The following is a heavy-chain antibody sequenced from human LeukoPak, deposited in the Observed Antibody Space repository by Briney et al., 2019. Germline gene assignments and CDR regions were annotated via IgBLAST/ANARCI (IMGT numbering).Heavy chain of an antibody. CDR3: TTGTLTSDY. CDR2: IKSKSDGGTT. D-gene: IGHD4-17*01. V-gene: IGHV3-15*01. Sequence: GGSLRLSCAASGFAFSSYSMNRVRQAPGKGLEWVGRIKSKSDGGTTDNAAPVKGRFTISKDDSKNTLYLQMNSLKTEDTGIYYCTTGTLTSDYWGQGTLVTVSS. CDR1: GFAFSSYS. J-gene: IGHJ4*02.